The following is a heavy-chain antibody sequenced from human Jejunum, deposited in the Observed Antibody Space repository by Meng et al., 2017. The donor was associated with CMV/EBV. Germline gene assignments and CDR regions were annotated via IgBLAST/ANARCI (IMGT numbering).Heavy chain of an antibody. CDR3: AKGGSGSYPTYGMDV. CDR1: CTFSNYG. V-gene: IGHV3-30*02. Sequence: CTFSNYGMHWVRQAPGKGLEWVAFIRCDGSYKYYADSVKGRLNISRDNSKNTLYLQMNSLRAEDTAVYYCAKGGSGSYPTYGMDVWGQGTTVTVSS. J-gene: IGHJ6*02. CDR2: IRCDGSYK. D-gene: IGHD1-26*01.